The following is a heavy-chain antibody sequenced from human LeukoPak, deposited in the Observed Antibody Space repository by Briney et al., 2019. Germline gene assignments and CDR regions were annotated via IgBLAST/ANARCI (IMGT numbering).Heavy chain of an antibody. CDR3: ARLIRRFGVFNWFDP. D-gene: IGHD3-10*01. CDR1: GGSFSDYY. V-gene: IGHV4-34*01. Sequence: SETLSHTCAVYGGSFSDYYWTWIRQPPGKGLEWIGEINHSGSTNYNPSLKSRVTISVDTSKNQFSLKLSSVTAADTAVYYCARLIRRFGVFNWFDPWGQGTLVTVSS. J-gene: IGHJ5*02. CDR2: INHSGST.